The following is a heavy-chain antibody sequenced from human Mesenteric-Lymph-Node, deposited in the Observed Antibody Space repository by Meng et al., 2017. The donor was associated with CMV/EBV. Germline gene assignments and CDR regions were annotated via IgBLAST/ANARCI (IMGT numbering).Heavy chain of an antibody. Sequence: SETLSLTCTVSGGSISSYYWSWIRQPPGKGLEWIGYIYYSGSTNYNPSLKSRVTISLDTSKNQFSLKLSSVTAADTAVYYCARGVDYYYGMDVWGRGTTVTVSS. V-gene: IGHV4-59*01. CDR2: IYYSGST. CDR3: ARGVDYYYGMDV. CDR1: GGSISSYY. J-gene: IGHJ6*02. D-gene: IGHD2-15*01.